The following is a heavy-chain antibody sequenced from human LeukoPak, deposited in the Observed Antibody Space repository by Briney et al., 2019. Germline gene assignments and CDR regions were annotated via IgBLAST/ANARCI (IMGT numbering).Heavy chain of an antibody. CDR2: ISSGSSYI. D-gene: IGHD5-24*01. J-gene: IGHJ4*02. CDR1: GFTFGSYS. CDR3: VRAALREGYDFDY. Sequence: GGSLRLSCAGSGFTFGSYSMSWVRQAPGKGLEWVSYISSGSSYIYYADSVKGRFTISRDNAKNSLYLEMNSLRAEDTAVYYCVRAALREGYDFDYWGQGTLVTVSS. V-gene: IGHV3-21*01.